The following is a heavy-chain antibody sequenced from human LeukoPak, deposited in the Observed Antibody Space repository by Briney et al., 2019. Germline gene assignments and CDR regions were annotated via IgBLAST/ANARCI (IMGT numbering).Heavy chain of an antibody. CDR3: ARGKGGRSSSWYGDDAFDI. D-gene: IGHD6-13*01. Sequence: SVKVSCKASGYTFTSYGISWVRQAPGQGLEWMGGIIPIFGTANYAQKFQGRVTITADESTSTAYMELSSLRSEDTAVYYCARGKGGRSSSWYGDDAFDIWGQGTMVTVSS. V-gene: IGHV1-69*13. CDR1: GYTFTSYG. J-gene: IGHJ3*02. CDR2: IIPIFGTA.